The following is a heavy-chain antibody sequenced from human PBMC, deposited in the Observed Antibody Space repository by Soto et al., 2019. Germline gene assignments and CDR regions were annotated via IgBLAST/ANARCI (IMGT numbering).Heavy chain of an antibody. CDR2: ISSTGSTI. CDR3: SRSYSSGREFDY. V-gene: IGHV3-11*01. Sequence: PGGSLRLSCGASGFTFSNYYMSWIRQAPGKGLEWVAYISSTGSTIYYADSVKGRFTVSRDNAQNSLSLKLNSLRVEDTAVYYCSRSYSSGREFDYWGQGNQVTVSS. D-gene: IGHD6-19*01. CDR1: GFTFSNYY. J-gene: IGHJ4*02.